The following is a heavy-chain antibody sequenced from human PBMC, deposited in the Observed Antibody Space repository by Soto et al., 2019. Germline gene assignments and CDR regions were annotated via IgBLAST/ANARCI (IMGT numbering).Heavy chain of an antibody. CDR1: GGTFSSYA. V-gene: IGHV1-69*13. J-gene: IGHJ3*02. Sequence: ASVKVSGKASGGTFSSYAISWVRQAPGQGLEWMGGIIPIFGTANYAQKFQGRVTITADESTSTAYMELSSLRSEDTAVYYCAAHMTTVTTFAFDIWGQGTMVTVSS. CDR2: IIPIFGTA. D-gene: IGHD4-17*01. CDR3: AAHMTTVTTFAFDI.